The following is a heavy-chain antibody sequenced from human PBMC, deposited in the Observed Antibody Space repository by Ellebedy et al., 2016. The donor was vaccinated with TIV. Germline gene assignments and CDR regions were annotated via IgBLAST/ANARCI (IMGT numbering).Heavy chain of an antibody. J-gene: IGHJ4*02. D-gene: IGHD2-2*01. CDR2: ISRDGDIR. V-gene: IGHV3-74*01. CDR1: GFTFTYTW. Sequence: GESLKISCAASGFTFTYTWMHWIRQAPGKGLEWVSRISRDGDIRGYAEFAKGRFTISRDNAKNSLFLQVSSLGAEDTAVYYCATEFYYRSSIWGQGILVTVSS. CDR3: ATEFYYRSSI.